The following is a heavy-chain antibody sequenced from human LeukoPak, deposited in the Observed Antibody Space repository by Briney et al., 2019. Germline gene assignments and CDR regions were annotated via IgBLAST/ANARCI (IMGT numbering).Heavy chain of an antibody. CDR1: GFSFSRYA. J-gene: IGHJ4*02. Sequence: PGGSLRLSCSASGFSFSRYAMHWVRQAPGKGLEYVSGISSNGGSTYYADSVKGRFTISRDNSKNTLYLQMNSLRAEDTAVYYCARRGSYSYDNDYWGQGTLVTVSS. CDR2: ISSNGGST. D-gene: IGHD3-16*02. V-gene: IGHV3-64*04. CDR3: ARRGSYSYDNDY.